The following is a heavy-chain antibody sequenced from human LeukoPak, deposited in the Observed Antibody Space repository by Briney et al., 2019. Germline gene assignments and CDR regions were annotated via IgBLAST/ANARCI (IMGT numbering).Heavy chain of an antibody. CDR3: ARGPISSNPGT. CDR1: GFTFSTDW. Sequence: PGGSLRLSCAASGFTFSTDWMHWVRQAPGEGLGWVSRVSADGSSTTYADSVKGRFTISRDNAKNTLYLQMNSLRAEDTAIYYCARGPISSNPGTWGQGTLVTVSS. J-gene: IGHJ5*02. V-gene: IGHV3-74*01. D-gene: IGHD2-2*01. CDR2: VSADGSST.